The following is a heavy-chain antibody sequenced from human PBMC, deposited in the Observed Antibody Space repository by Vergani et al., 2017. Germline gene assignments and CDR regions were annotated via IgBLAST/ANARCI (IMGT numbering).Heavy chain of an antibody. D-gene: IGHD1-14*01. CDR3: ARSIVSRNPPDYFDN. Sequence: QVQLQESGPGLVRPSETLALTCTVSGGSLSGHYWNWIRQTPGAGLEGIGYVEDRGYFNYNPSLKTRVSMSSDTSNNQFSLMLSSVTVADTAVYYCARSIVSRNPPDYFDNWGQGTLVTVSS. J-gene: IGHJ4*02. CDR2: VEDRGYF. V-gene: IGHV4-59*11. CDR1: GGSLSGHY.